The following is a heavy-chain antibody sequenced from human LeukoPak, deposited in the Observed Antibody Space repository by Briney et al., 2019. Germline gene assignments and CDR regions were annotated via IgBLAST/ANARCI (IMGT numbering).Heavy chain of an antibody. D-gene: IGHD6-19*01. CDR2: INPNSGGT. J-gene: IGHJ4*02. V-gene: IGHV1-2*02. CDR3: ARDSGWYN. Sequence: ASVKVSCKASGYTFTGYYMHWVRQVPGQGLEWMGWINPNSGGTSYAQKFQGRVTMTRHTSISTDYMELSRLRSADTAVYYCARDSGWYNWGQGTLVTVSS. CDR1: GYTFTGYY.